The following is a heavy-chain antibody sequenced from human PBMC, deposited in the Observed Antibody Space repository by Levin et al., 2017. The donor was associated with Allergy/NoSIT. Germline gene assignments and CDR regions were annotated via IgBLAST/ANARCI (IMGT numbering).Heavy chain of an antibody. CDR2: ISPNNGHT. J-gene: IGHJ3*02. Sequence: GGSLRLSCKASGYTFRVYGIIWVRQAPGEGLEWLGWISPNNGHTKVSHKVQGRVTMTTDASTTTAYLDMRSLTSDDTAVYYCARDLGTGWYDNAFEIWGQGTLVSVSS. V-gene: IGHV1-18*01. CDR3: ARDLGTGWYDNAFEI. CDR1: GYTFRVYG. D-gene: IGHD6-19*01.